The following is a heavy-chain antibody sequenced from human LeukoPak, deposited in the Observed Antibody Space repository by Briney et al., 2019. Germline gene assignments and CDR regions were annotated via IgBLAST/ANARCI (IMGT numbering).Heavy chain of an antibody. V-gene: IGHV3-48*03. CDR2: ISTSGDTI. CDR1: GFSVGSNY. J-gene: IGHJ6*03. D-gene: IGHD2-21*01. Sequence: GGSLRLSCAASGFSVGSNYMTWVRQAPGKGLEWVSYISTSGDTIYYADSVKGRFTISRDNAKNSLYLQMNSLRAEDTAVYYCAREGIGHYYYYYYMDVWGKGTTVTISS. CDR3: AREGIGHYYYYYYMDV.